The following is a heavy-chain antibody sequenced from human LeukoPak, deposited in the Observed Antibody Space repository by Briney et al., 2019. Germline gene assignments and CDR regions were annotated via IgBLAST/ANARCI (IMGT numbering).Heavy chain of an antibody. V-gene: IGHV3-33*01. CDR3: ARDGSVAGTLNGMDV. CDR2: IWSEGSNK. J-gene: IGHJ6*02. D-gene: IGHD6-19*01. CDR1: GFTFSSYG. Sequence: GGPLRLSCAASGFTFSSYGIHWVRQAPGKGLEWVAVIWSEGSNKFYADSVKGRFTISRDNSKNTLYLQMNSLRAEDTAVYYCARDGSVAGTLNGMDVWGRGTTVTVSS.